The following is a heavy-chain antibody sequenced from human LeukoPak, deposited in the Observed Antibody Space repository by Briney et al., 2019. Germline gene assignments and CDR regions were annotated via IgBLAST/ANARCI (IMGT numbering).Heavy chain of an antibody. V-gene: IGHV4-59*01. CDR3: VRGFSSGYYLDY. CDR1: GGYISSYY. Sequence: SETLSLTCTVSGGYISSYYWSWIRQPPGEGLEWIGYVYYTGSTNYNPSLKSRVSISVDTSKNQFSLKLSSVTAADTAVYYCVRGFSSGYYLDYWGQGTLVTVSS. D-gene: IGHD3-22*01. J-gene: IGHJ4*02. CDR2: VYYTGST.